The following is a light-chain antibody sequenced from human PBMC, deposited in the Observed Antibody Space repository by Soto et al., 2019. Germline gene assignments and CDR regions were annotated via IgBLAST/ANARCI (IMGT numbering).Light chain of an antibody. V-gene: IGLV2-8*01. CDR1: DSDTGGYNF. CDR2: EVI. CDR3: SSYSGSDNFVV. Sequence: QSVLTQPPSASGSPGQSVTISCAGTDSDTGGYNFVSWYQQHPGKAPKLMIYEVIKRPSGVPDRFSGSKSGNTASLTVSGLHTEDEAEYYCSSYSGSDNFVVFGGGTKLTVL. J-gene: IGLJ3*02.